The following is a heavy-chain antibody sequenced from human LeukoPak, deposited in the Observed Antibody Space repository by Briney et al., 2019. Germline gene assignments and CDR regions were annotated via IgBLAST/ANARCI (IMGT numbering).Heavy chain of an antibody. J-gene: IGHJ6*02. Sequence: GGSLRLSCAASGFTFSTSGMHWVRQAPGKGLEWVGIIWYDGSNKYYADSVKGRFTISRDNSKNTLYLQMNSLRVEDTAVYYCARPYYSNCYYYGMDVWGQGTTVTVSS. CDR1: GFTFSTSG. CDR3: ARPYYSNCYYYGMDV. CDR2: IWYDGSNK. V-gene: IGHV3-33*01. D-gene: IGHD4-11*01.